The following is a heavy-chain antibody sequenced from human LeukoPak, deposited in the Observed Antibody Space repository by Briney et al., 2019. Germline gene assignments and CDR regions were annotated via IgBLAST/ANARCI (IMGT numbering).Heavy chain of an antibody. D-gene: IGHD3-9*01. CDR2: IYYSGST. J-gene: IGHJ5*02. V-gene: IGHV4-59*12. CDR3: AREQIVLRYFDWLPGWFDP. CDR1: GGSISSYY. Sequence: SETLSLTCTVSGGSISSYYWSWIRQPPGKGLEWIGYIYYSGSTNYNPSLKSRVTISVDTSKNQFSLKLSSVTAADTAVYYCAREQIVLRYFDWLPGWFDPWGQGTLVTVSS.